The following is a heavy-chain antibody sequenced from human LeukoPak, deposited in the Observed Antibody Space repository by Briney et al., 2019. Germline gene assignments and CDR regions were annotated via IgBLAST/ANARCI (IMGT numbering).Heavy chain of an antibody. J-gene: IGHJ3*02. CDR2: LKSKIAGGTT. CDR3: AASEKSGGAFDI. CDR1: GFAFSQAW. V-gene: IGHV3-15*07. D-gene: IGHD5-12*01. Sequence: PGGSLRLSCEVFGFAFSQAWMVWVRQAPGKGLEWVGRLKSKIAGGTTDFAIPVKGRFTISGDDSKSTLYLQMDSLGTEGTAVYYCAASEKSGGAFDIWGQGTLVTVSS.